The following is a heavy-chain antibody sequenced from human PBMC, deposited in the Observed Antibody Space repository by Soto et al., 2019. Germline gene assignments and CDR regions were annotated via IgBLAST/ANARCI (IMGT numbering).Heavy chain of an antibody. V-gene: IGHV3-7*01. CDR2: INDDGTET. Sequence: PGGSLRLSCVVSQFTFSRYWMSWVLQAPGKGLEWVANINDDGTETYYAESVRGRFTFSRDNAQNSLFLQMNSLRAEDTAVYYCARCITMVRGEVARGPKYYYYGLDVWGQGTTVTVSS. CDR3: ARCITMVRGEVARGPKYYYYGLDV. J-gene: IGHJ6*02. D-gene: IGHD3-10*01. CDR1: QFTFSRYW.